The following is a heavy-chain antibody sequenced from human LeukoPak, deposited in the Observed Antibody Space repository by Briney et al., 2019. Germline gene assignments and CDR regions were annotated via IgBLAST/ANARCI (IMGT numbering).Heavy chain of an antibody. Sequence: GGSLRLSCAASGGTFSSYAISWVRQAPGQGLEWMGGIIPIFGTANYAQKFQGRVTITADESTSTAYMELSSLRSEDTAVYYCARTTVVTPSSHAFDIWGQGTMVTVSS. V-gene: IGHV1-69*01. CDR2: IIPIFGTA. D-gene: IGHD4-23*01. CDR1: GGTFSSYA. J-gene: IGHJ3*02. CDR3: ARTTVVTPSSHAFDI.